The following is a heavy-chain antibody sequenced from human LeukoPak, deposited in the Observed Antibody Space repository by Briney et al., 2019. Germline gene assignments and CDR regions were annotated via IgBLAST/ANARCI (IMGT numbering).Heavy chain of an antibody. J-gene: IGHJ4*02. Sequence: SETLSLTCTVSGYSISSGYYWGWIRQPPGKGLEWIGEINHSGSTNYNPSLKSRVTISVDTSKNQFSLKLSSVTAADTAVYYCARYQPGDYWGQGTLVTVSS. CDR3: ARYQPGDY. D-gene: IGHD3-10*01. CDR2: INHSGST. V-gene: IGHV4-38-2*02. CDR1: GYSISSGYY.